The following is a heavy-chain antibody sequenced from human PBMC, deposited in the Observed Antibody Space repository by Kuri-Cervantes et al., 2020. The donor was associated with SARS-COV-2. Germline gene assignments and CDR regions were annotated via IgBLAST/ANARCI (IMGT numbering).Heavy chain of an antibody. D-gene: IGHD1-26*01. CDR3: ARERASGWAGDFDY. Sequence: SVKVSCKASGGTFSSYAISWARQAPGQGLEWMGRIIPILGTANYAQKFQGRVTITTDESTSTAYMELSSLRSEDTAVYYCARERASGWAGDFDYWGQGTLDTVSS. CDR2: IIPILGTA. CDR1: GGTFSSYA. V-gene: IGHV1-69*05. J-gene: IGHJ4*02.